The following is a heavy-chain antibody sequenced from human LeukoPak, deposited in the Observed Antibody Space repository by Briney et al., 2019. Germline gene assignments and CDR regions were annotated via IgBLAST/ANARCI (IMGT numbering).Heavy chain of an antibody. J-gene: IGHJ4*02. CDR2: IYYSGNT. CDR3: ARSTGSTMFIDY. V-gene: IGHV4-59*01. D-gene: IGHD3-10*02. Sequence: SETLSLTCTVSGGSISPYYWSWIRQPPGRGLEWLGYIYYSGNTEYKPSLKSRVAMPGDTSKNQFSLRLSSVTAADTAVYYCARSTGSTMFIDYWGQGTLVTVSS. CDR1: GGSISPYY.